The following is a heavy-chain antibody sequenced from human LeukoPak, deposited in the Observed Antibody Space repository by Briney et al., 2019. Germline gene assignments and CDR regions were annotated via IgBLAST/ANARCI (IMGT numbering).Heavy chain of an antibody. CDR2: LYTSEST. Sequence: PSETLSLTCTVSGGSINNYYWSWIRQPAGKGLEWIGRLYTSESTNYNPSFKSRVTMSVDTSMNQFSLKLSSVTAADTAVYYCARGRRDQLLYRFDPWGQGTLVTVSS. D-gene: IGHD2-2*02. CDR1: GGSINNYY. CDR3: ARGRRDQLLYRFDP. V-gene: IGHV4-4*07. J-gene: IGHJ5*02.